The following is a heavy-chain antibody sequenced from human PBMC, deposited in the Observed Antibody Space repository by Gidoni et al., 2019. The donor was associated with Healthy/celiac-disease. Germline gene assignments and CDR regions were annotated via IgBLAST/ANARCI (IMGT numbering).Heavy chain of an antibody. CDR1: GGSIRSSSYY. J-gene: IGHJ5*02. CDR2: IYYSGST. CDR3: ARPVAGDSYWFDP. Sequence: QLQLQESGPGLVKPSETLSPTCTVPGGSIRSSSYYWGWIRQPPGKGLEWIGSIYYSGSTYYNPSLKSRVTISVDTSKNQFSLKLSSVTAADTAVYYCARPVAGDSYWFDPWGQGTLVTVSS. V-gene: IGHV4-39*01. D-gene: IGHD6-19*01.